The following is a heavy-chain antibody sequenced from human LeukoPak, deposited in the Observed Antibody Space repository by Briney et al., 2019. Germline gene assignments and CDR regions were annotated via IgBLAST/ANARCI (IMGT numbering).Heavy chain of an antibody. CDR2: FSIISGYI. J-gene: IGHJ5*02. Sequence: GGPLSFSLPPLGFTYVGYGWNGVGRPPGRGLDGAPPFSIISGYIYYADSVKGRFTISRDNAKNSLYLQMNSLRAEDTAVYYCARGPEVWFGELWCSWGQGTLVTVSA. V-gene: IGHV3-21*01. CDR3: ARGPEVWFGELWCS. CDR1: GFTYVGYG. D-gene: IGHD3-10*01.